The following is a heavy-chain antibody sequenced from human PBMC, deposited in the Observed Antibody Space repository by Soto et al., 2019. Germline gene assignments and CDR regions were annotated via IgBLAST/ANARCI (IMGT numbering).Heavy chain of an antibody. J-gene: IGHJ4*02. CDR3: ASNAGAKVGSLSY. CDR1: GFTFNNAR. CDR2: IDGGKT. Sequence: EVQLVESGGALVEPGASLRLSCAASGFTFNNARMSWVRQAPGKGLDWVGRIDGGKTDFAAPVEGRFTFSRADSRNTLFLQMNSLKTADAGVYYCASNAGAKVGSLSYWGQGTLVTVSS. D-gene: IGHD1-26*01. V-gene: IGHV3-15*02.